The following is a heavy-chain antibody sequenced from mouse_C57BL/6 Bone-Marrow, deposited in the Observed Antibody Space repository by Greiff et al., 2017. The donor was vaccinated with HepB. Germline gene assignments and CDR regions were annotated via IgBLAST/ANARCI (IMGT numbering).Heavy chain of an antibody. CDR3: ARRGYYGSSHCFAY. Sequence: DVKLQESGGDLVKPGGSLKLSCAASGFTFSSYGMSWVRQTPDKRLEWVATISSGGSYTYYPDSVKGRFTISRDNAKNTLYLQMSSLKSEDTAMYYCARRGYYGSSHCFAYWGQGTLVTVSA. V-gene: IGHV5-6*02. CDR2: ISSGGSYT. D-gene: IGHD1-1*01. CDR1: GFTFSSYG. J-gene: IGHJ3*01.